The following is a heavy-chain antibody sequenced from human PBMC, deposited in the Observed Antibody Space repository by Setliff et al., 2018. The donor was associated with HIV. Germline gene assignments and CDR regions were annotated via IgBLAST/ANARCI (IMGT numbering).Heavy chain of an antibody. V-gene: IGHV4-39*02. Sequence: PSETLSLTCTVSGDSVNDRSYFWGWIRQPPGKGLEWIGTFYYNGDSRYNPSLKSRVTISVDTSKNQFSLRLTSVAATDTAVYYCARDDRCSGDTCYYYWGQGALVTVS. D-gene: IGHD2-15*01. J-gene: IGHJ4*02. CDR1: GDSVNDRSYF. CDR3: ARDDRCSGDTCYYY. CDR2: FYYNGDS.